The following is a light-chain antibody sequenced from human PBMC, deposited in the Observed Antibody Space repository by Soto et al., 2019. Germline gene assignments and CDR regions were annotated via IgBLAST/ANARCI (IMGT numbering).Light chain of an antibody. CDR2: EVS. CDR3: SSYAGSNNFARV. J-gene: IGLJ2*01. V-gene: IGLV2-8*01. Sequence: QSALTQPPSASGSPGQSVTISCTGTSSDVGGYNYVSWYQQHPGKAPKLMIYEVSKRPSGVPDRFSGSKSGNTASLTVSGLQAEDEADYYYSSYAGSNNFARVFGGGTQLTVL. CDR1: SSDVGGYNY.